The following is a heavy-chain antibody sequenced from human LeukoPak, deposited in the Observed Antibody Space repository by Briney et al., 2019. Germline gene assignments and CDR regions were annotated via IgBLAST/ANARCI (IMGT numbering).Heavy chain of an antibody. V-gene: IGHV3-23*01. J-gene: IGHJ3*02. CDR2: ISRSGTNT. Sequence: TGGSLRLSCAASGFTFSSYAMSWVRQAPGEGLEWVSAISRSGTNTYFADSVKGRFTISRDDSKNTLYLQMKSLRAEDTAVYYCAKYVAYDEAFDIWGQGTLVTVSS. D-gene: IGHD2-15*01. CDR1: GFTFSSYA. CDR3: AKYVAYDEAFDI.